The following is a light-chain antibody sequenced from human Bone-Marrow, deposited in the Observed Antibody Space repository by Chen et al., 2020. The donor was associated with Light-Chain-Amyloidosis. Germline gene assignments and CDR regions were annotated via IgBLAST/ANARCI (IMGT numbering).Light chain of an antibody. V-gene: IGLV3-21*02. CDR3: QVLDRSSDRPV. CDR1: NIGSTS. J-gene: IGLJ3*02. Sequence: SYVLTQPSSLSVAPGQTATLACGGNNIGSTSVPWYQQTPGQAPLLGVYDDSDRPSGIPERLSGSNSGNTAALTISRVEAGDEADYYCQVLDRSSDRPVFGGGTKLTVL. CDR2: DDS.